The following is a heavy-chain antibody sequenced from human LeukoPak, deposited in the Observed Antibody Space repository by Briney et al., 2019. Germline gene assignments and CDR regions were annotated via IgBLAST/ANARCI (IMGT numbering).Heavy chain of an antibody. J-gene: IGHJ6*04. CDR1: GFTFSDYY. V-gene: IGHV4-34*12. CDR3: ARNQMTTVTGFYYHGMDV. Sequence: GSLRLSCAASGFTFSDYYMSWIRQAPGKGLEWIGEIFHSGSTNYNPSLQSRVTISVDESKNQFSLKLSSVTAADTAVYYCARNQMTTVTGFYYHGMDVWGKGTTVTVSS. CDR2: IFHSGST. D-gene: IGHD4-17*01.